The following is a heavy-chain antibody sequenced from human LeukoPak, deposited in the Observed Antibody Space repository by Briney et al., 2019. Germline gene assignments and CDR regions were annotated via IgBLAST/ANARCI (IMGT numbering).Heavy chain of an antibody. D-gene: IGHD3-10*01. CDR1: GFTFTNAW. Sequence: PGGSLRLSCAASGFTFTNAWMTWVRQAPGKGQEWVGRIKSKGDGETTDYAAPVKGRFTMSRDVSKATLYLQMNSLRAEDTAVYYCATDLGLTMIRGVIVHWGQGALVTVSS. CDR2: IKSKGDGETT. V-gene: IGHV3-15*01. J-gene: IGHJ1*01. CDR3: ATDLGLTMIRGVIVH.